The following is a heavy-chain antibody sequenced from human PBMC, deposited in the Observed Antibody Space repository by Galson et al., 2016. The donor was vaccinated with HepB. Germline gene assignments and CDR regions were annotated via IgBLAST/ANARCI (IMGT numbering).Heavy chain of an antibody. D-gene: IGHD5-24*01. V-gene: IGHV5-51*01. CDR3: AISSVDGSQADS. CDR2: TCPSDSDT. Sequence: QSGAEVKKPGESLKISCKASGYTFTTTCIGWVRQKSGKGLEWVGITCPSDSDTRYSPSFQGQVTISADKSTATAYLHWGSLKASVTAISYCAISSVDGSQADSWGPGTLVIVSP. CDR1: GYTFTTTC. J-gene: IGHJ4*02.